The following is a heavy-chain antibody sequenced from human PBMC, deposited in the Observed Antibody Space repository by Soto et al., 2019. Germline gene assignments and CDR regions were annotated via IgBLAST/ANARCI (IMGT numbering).Heavy chain of an antibody. D-gene: IGHD4-17*01. Sequence: SETLSLTCAVYGGSFSGYYWSWIRQPPGKGLEWIGEINHSGSTNCNPSLKSRVTISVDTSRNQFSPKLSSVTAADTAVYYCARGRRTAVTIDYWGQGTLVTVSS. CDR1: GGSFSGYY. V-gene: IGHV4-34*01. CDR2: INHSGST. CDR3: ARGRRTAVTIDY. J-gene: IGHJ4*02.